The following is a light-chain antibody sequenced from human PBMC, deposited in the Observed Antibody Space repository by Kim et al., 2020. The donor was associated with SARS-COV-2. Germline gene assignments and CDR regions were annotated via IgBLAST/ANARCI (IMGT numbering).Light chain of an antibody. V-gene: IGLV1-40*01. Sequence: QRVTFACTGSSSNIGAGYDVHWYQQLPGTAPKLLIYGHSNRPSGVPDRFSGSKSGTSASLAITGLQAEDEADYYCQSYDSSLSGVIFGGGTQLTVL. CDR2: GHS. J-gene: IGLJ2*01. CDR1: SSNIGAGYD. CDR3: QSYDSSLSGVI.